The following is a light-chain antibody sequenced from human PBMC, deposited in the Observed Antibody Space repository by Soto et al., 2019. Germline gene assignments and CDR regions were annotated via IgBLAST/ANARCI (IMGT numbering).Light chain of an antibody. Sequence: EIMLTQSPATLSLSPGERATLSCRASQSITNNFLAWYQYKPGQAPRLLIYGASTRASGIPDRFSGSGSGTDFTFAIDRLEPEDFAMYYCHQYGISPPVTFGQGTRLEIK. J-gene: IGKJ5*01. CDR1: QSITNNF. CDR2: GAS. V-gene: IGKV3-20*01. CDR3: HQYGISPPVT.